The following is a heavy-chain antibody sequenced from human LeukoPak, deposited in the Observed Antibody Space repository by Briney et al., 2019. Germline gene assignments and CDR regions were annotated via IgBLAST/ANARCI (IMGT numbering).Heavy chain of an antibody. V-gene: IGHV4-4*02. D-gene: IGHD3-22*01. CDR1: GGSISSSNW. Sequence: KASETLSLTCAVSGGSISSSNWWSWVRQPPGKGLEWIGEIYHSGSTNYNPSLKSRVTISVDKSKNQFSLKLSSVTAADTAVYYCASLRRTYYYDSSGYYYFDYWGQGTLVTVSS. CDR2: IYHSGST. J-gene: IGHJ4*02. CDR3: ASLRRTYYYDSSGYYYFDY.